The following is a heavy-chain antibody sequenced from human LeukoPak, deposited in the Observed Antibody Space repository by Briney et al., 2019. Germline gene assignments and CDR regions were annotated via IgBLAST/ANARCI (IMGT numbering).Heavy chain of an antibody. CDR1: GSTFSSYG. D-gene: IGHD2-15*01. Sequence: GRSLRLSCAASGSTFSSYGMHWVRQAPGKGLEWVAVIWYDGSNKYYADSVKGRFTISRDNSKNTLYLQMNSLRAEDTAVYYCAKDVAYCSGGSCYLLNWFDPWGQGTLVTVSS. V-gene: IGHV3-33*06. CDR3: AKDVAYCSGGSCYLLNWFDP. J-gene: IGHJ5*02. CDR2: IWYDGSNK.